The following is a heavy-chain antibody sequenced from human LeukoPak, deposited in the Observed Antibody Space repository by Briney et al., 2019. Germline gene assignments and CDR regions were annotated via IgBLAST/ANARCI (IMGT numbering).Heavy chain of an antibody. CDR2: IWYDGSNK. CDR3: ARDDETPYGMDV. CDR1: GFTFSSYG. Sequence: PSGRSLRLSCAASGFTFSSYGMHWVRQAPGKGLEWVAVIWYDGSNKYYADSVKGRFTISRDNSKNTLYLQMNSLRAEDTAVYYCARDDETPYGMDVWGQGTTITVSS. V-gene: IGHV3-33*01. J-gene: IGHJ6*02.